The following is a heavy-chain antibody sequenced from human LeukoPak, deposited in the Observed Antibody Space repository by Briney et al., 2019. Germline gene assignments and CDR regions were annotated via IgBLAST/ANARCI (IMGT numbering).Heavy chain of an antibody. CDR3: ARCGYCSSTSCQKCSWFDP. V-gene: IGHV4-4*07. CDR1: GGSISSYY. Sequence: PSETLSLTCTVSGGSISSYYWSWLRQPAGKGLEWIGRIYTSGSTNYNPSLKSRVTMSVDTSKNQFSLKLSSVTAADTAVYYCARCGYCSSTSCQKCSWFDPWGQGTLVTVSS. CDR2: IYTSGST. D-gene: IGHD2-2*01. J-gene: IGHJ5*02.